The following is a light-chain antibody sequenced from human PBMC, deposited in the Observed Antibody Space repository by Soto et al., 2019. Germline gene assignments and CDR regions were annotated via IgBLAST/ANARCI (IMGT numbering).Light chain of an antibody. CDR2: DVS. J-gene: IGLJ1*01. V-gene: IGLV2-14*01. Sequence: QSALIQPASVSGSPGQSITISCTGTSSDVGAYNYVSWYQQHPGTAPKLMIYDVSNRPSGVSNRFSGSKSGNTASLTISGLQAEDEADYYCCSYASSRTYVFGTGTKLTVL. CDR1: SSDVGAYNY. CDR3: CSYASSRTYV.